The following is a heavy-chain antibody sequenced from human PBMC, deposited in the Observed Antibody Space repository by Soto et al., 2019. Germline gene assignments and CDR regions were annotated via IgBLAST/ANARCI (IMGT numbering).Heavy chain of an antibody. CDR2: ISWDGSNR. CDR3: AKDISRGPTKNYDFWSGPDY. V-gene: IGHV3-43D*04. J-gene: IGHJ4*02. D-gene: IGHD3-3*01. CDR1: GFTFDEYA. Sequence: LRLSCAASGFTFDEYAMHWVRQPPGKGLEWVSLISWDGSNRYYADSVQGRFTISRDNSKYSLYPEMNSLRPEDTALYYCAKDISRGPTKNYDFWSGPDYWGQGTLVTVSS.